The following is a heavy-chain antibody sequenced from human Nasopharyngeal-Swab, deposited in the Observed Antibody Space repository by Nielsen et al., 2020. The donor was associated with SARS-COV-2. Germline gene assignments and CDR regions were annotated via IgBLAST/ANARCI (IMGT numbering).Heavy chain of an antibody. CDR3: AKPFWSGYYSVDSFDF. Sequence: GESLKISCVASGFIFEDYAMHWVRQAPGKGLEWVSLISGDGDRASYRDSVKGRFTISRENNKNSLYLQMNSLTVEDTALYYCAKPFWSGYYSVDSFDFWGHGTMVTVSS. D-gene: IGHD3-3*01. J-gene: IGHJ3*01. CDR2: ISGDGDRA. CDR1: GFIFEDYA. V-gene: IGHV3-43*02.